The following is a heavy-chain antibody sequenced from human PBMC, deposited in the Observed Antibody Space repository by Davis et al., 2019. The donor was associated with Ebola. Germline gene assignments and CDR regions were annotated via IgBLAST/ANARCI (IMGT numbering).Heavy chain of an antibody. D-gene: IGHD4-11*01. Sequence: PGGSLRLSCAASGFTFSNFWIHWVRQAPGEGLVWVSRISGDGSRTDYADSVKGRFIISRDNTKNTLYLQMYSLRAEDTAVYYCARGERTVTTPLAYWGQGALVTVSS. CDR2: ISGDGSRT. V-gene: IGHV3-74*01. CDR3: ARGERTVTTPLAY. J-gene: IGHJ4*02. CDR1: GFTFSNFW.